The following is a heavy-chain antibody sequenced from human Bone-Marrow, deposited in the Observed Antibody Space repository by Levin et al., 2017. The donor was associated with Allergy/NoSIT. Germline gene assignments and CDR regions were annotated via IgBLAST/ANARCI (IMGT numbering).Heavy chain of an antibody. V-gene: IGHV3-30*18. CDR1: GFTFSSYG. CDR3: AKNRNGGVKQYYFDY. D-gene: IGHD2-8*01. Sequence: SCAASGFTFSSYGMHWVRQAPGKGLEWVAVISYDGSNKYYADSVKGRFTISRDNSKNTLYLQMNSLRAEDTAVYYCAKNRNGGVKQYYFDYWGQGTLVTVSS. CDR2: ISYDGSNK. J-gene: IGHJ4*02.